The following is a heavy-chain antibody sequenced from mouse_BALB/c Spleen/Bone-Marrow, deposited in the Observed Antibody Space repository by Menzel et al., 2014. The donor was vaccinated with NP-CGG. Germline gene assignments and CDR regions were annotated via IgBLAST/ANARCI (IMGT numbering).Heavy chain of an antibody. V-gene: IGHV1-18*01. CDR2: INPYNGGT. CDR1: GYSFTGYT. D-gene: IGHD1-1*01. CDR3: AREDYGSSYGFAY. J-gene: IGHJ3*01. Sequence: VQLQQPGPELVKPGASMKISCKASGYSFTGYTMNWVKQSHGKNLEWIGLINPYNGGTSYNQKFKGKATLTVDKSSSTAYMELLSMTSEDSAVYDCAREDYGSSYGFAYWGQGTLVTVSA.